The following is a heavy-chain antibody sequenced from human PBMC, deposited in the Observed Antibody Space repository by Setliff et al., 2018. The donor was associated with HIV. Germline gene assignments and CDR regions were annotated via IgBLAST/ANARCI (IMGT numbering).Heavy chain of an antibody. CDR2: IYYSGST. V-gene: IGHV4-59*01. Sequence: PSETLSLTCTVSGGSISSFYWTWIWQPPGKGLEWIGYIYYSGSTNYNPSLKSRLTISVDTSKNQVSLKLSSVTAADTAVYYCARAGSYGWDYWGQGTLVTVSS. CDR3: ARAGSYGWDY. D-gene: IGHD5-18*01. CDR1: GGSISSFY. J-gene: IGHJ4*02.